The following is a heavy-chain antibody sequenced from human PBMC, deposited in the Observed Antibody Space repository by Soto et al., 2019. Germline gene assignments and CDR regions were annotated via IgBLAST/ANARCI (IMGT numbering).Heavy chain of an antibody. V-gene: IGHV4-59*01. J-gene: IGHJ4*02. CDR3: ARDGRGIGGWYGVDY. CDR1: GGSISSYY. CDR2: IYYSGST. D-gene: IGHD6-19*01. Sequence: QVQLQESGPGLVKPSETLSLTCTVSGGSISSYYWSWIRQPPGKGLEWIGYIYYSGSTNYNPSLKSRVTISVDTSKNQFSLKLSSVTAADTAVYYCARDGRGIGGWYGVDYWGQGTLVTVSS.